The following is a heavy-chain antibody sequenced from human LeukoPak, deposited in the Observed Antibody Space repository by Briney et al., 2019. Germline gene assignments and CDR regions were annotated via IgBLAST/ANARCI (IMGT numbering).Heavy chain of an antibody. CDR1: GFTFSSYS. V-gene: IGHV3-48*04. D-gene: IGHD1-26*01. J-gene: IGHJ5*02. CDR3: ARDWEPNWFDP. CDR2: ISSSGSTI. Sequence: PGGSLRLSCAASGFTFSSYSMNWVRQAPGKGLEWVSYISSSGSTIYYADSVKGRFTISRDNAKNLLFLQMNSLRAEDTAVYYCARDWEPNWFDPWGQGTLVTVS.